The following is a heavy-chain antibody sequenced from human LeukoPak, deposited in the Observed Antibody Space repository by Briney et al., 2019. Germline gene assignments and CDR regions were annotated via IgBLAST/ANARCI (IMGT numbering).Heavy chain of an antibody. Sequence: GGSLKISCKGSGYSFTSYWIGWVRQMPGKGLEWMGIIYPGDSDTRYSPSFQGQVTISADKSISTAYLQWSNLKGSDTAMYYCARIAGTHDNWFDPWGQGTLVTVSS. CDR1: GYSFTSYW. J-gene: IGHJ5*02. CDR3: ARIAGTHDNWFDP. V-gene: IGHV5-51*01. CDR2: IYPGDSDT. D-gene: IGHD1/OR15-1a*01.